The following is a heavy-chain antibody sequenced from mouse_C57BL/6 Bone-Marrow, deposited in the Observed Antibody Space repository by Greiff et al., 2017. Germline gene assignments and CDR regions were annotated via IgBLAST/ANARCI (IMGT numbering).Heavy chain of an antibody. D-gene: IGHD1-1*01. J-gene: IGHJ2*01. CDR2: INPNNGGT. CDR3: ARRLRS. V-gene: IGHV1-26*01. CDR1: GYTFTDYY. Sequence: EVQLQQSGPELVKPGASVKISCKASGYTFTDYYMNWVKQSHGKSLEWIGDINPNNGGTSYNQKFKGKATLTVDKSSSTAYMELRSLTSEDSAVYYCARRLRSWGQGTTLTVSS.